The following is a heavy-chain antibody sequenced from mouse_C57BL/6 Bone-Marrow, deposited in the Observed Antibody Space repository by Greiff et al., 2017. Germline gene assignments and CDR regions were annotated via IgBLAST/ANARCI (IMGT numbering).Heavy chain of an antibody. CDR1: GYTFTSYW. J-gene: IGHJ3*01. Sequence: QVQLQQPGPELVRPGSSVKLSCKASGYTFTSYWMDGVKQRPGQGLEWIGNIYPSDSETHYNQKFKDKATLTVDKSSSTDYMQLSSLSSEASAVYYWSRPYDYDSWFAYWGQGTLVTVSA. CDR3: SRPYDYDSWFAY. D-gene: IGHD2-4*01. CDR2: IYPSDSET. V-gene: IGHV1-61*01.